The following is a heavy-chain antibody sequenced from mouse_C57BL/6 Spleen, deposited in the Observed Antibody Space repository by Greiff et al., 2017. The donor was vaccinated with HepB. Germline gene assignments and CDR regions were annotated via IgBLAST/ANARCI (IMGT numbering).Heavy chain of an antibody. CDR1: GYAFSSSW. CDR3: AGDYCCRYIYFDV. J-gene: IGHJ1*03. Sequence: QVQVVESGPELVKPGASVKISCKASGYAFSSSWMNWVKQRPGKGLEWIGRIYPGDGDTNYNEKFKGKATLTADKSSSTAYMQLSSLTSEDSAVYCCAGDYCCRYIYFDVWSTGTMVTVSS. D-gene: IGHD1-1*01. V-gene: IGHV1-82*01. CDR2: IYPGDGDT.